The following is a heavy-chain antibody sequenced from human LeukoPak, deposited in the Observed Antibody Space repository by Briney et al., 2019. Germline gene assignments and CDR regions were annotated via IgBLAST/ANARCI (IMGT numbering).Heavy chain of an antibody. V-gene: IGHV3-7*03. D-gene: IGHD5-18*01. CDR3: ARVAWRQLWFCDY. CDR2: IKQDGSEK. Sequence: PGGSLRLSCAASGFTFSAYLMSWVGQSPGKGREGVANIKQDGSEKYYVDSVKGRFVISRDNAKNALYLQMNSLRAEDTAVYYCARVAWRQLWFCDYWGQGTLVTVSS. J-gene: IGHJ4*02. CDR1: GFTFSAYL.